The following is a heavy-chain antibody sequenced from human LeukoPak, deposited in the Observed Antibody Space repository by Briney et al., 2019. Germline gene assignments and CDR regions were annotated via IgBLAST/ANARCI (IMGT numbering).Heavy chain of an antibody. D-gene: IGHD1-26*01. V-gene: IGHV4-34*01. Sequence: PSETLSLTCAVYGGSFSGYYWSWIRQPPGKGLEWIGEINHSGSTNYNPSLKSRVTISVDTSKNQFSLKLSSVTAADTAVYYCAKFGGSYYSADAFDIWGQGTMVTVSS. CDR1: GGSFSGYY. CDR3: AKFGGSYYSADAFDI. J-gene: IGHJ3*02. CDR2: INHSGST.